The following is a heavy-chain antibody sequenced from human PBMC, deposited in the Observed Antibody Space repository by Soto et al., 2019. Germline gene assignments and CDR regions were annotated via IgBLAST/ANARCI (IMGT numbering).Heavy chain of an antibody. Sequence: EEQLLESGGGLVQPGGSLRLSCAASGFTFSSYAMRWVRQAPGKGLEWVSVISFSGDSTYYADSVKGRFTISRDNSKNTLYLQMNSLRAEDTAVYYCAKGNYYDSSGYCWGQGTLVTVSS. CDR1: GFTFSSYA. V-gene: IGHV3-23*01. CDR2: ISFSGDST. D-gene: IGHD3-22*01. J-gene: IGHJ4*02. CDR3: AKGNYYDSSGYC.